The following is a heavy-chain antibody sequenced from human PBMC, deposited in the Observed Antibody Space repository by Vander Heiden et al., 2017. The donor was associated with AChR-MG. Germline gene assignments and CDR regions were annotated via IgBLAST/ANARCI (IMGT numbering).Heavy chain of an antibody. V-gene: IGHV1-46*01. CDR2: INPTSGTT. CDR3: ARAVAGMSFFAY. D-gene: IGHD6-19*01. Sequence: QVQLVQPGAEVKRPGAPVKVSCKAPGYTFTHYYMPWVRQAPGQGLEWMGIINPTSGTTSYTQKFQGRVTMTSDTSTSTVYMELSTLGSEDTATYYCARAVAGMSFFAYWGQGTFVTVSS. CDR1: GYTFTHYY. J-gene: IGHJ4*02.